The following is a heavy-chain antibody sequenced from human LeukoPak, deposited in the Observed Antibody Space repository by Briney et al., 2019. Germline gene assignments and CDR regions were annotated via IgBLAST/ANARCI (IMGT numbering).Heavy chain of an antibody. CDR2: ISSSSSTI. D-gene: IGHD5-24*01. Sequence: GGSLRLSCAASGFTFSSYSMNWVRQAPGKGLEWVSYISSSSSTIYYADSVKGRFTISRDNAKNSLYLQMNSLRAEDTAVYYCARDRMATIYYFDYWGQGTPVTVSS. CDR3: ARDRMATIYYFDY. V-gene: IGHV3-48*01. J-gene: IGHJ4*02. CDR1: GFTFSSYS.